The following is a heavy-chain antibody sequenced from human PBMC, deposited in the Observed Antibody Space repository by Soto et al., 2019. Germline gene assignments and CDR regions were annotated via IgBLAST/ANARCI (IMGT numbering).Heavy chain of an antibody. Sequence: EVQLVESGGGLVQPGGSLKLSCTASGLTFSDSPMHWVRQASGKGLEWVGRIRSKANNYATAYGASVKGRFTISRDDSKNTAYLQMNSLKTEDAAVYYCTSHSPEDMRRTWGQGTLVTVSS. CDR2: IRSKANNYAT. CDR3: TSHSPEDMRRT. J-gene: IGHJ5*02. CDR1: GLTFSDSP. D-gene: IGHD2-15*01. V-gene: IGHV3-73*02.